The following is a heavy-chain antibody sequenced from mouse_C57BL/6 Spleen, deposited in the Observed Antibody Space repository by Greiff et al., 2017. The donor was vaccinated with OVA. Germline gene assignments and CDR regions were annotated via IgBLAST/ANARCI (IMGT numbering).Heavy chain of an antibody. V-gene: IGHV1-55*01. D-gene: IGHD4-1*02. CDR3: ARWGLNWETYFDV. CDR1: GYTFTSYW. J-gene: IGHJ1*03. Sequence: VQLQQPGAELVKPGASVKMSCKASGYTFTSYWITWVKQRPGQGLEWIGDIYPGSGSTNYNEKFKSKATLTVDTSSSTAYMQLSSLTSEDSAVYYCARWGLNWETYFDVWGTGTTVTVSS. CDR2: IYPGSGST.